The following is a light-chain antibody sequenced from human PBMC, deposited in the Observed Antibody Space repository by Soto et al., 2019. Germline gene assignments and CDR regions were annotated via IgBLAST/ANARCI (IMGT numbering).Light chain of an antibody. CDR2: DNT. Sequence: QSVLTQPPSASGTPGQRVTISCSGSSSNIGSNTVNWYQQLPGTAPKLLIYDNTNRPSGVPDRFSGSKSGTSASLAITGLQAEDEADYYCQSYDSGLSDVVFGGGTQLTVL. V-gene: IGLV1-44*01. CDR1: SSNIGSNT. CDR3: QSYDSGLSDVV. J-gene: IGLJ2*01.